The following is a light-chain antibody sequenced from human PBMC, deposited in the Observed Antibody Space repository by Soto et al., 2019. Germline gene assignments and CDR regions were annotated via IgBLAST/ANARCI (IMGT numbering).Light chain of an antibody. Sequence: DIQMTQSPSSLSASVGDRVTITCRASQDIDNYLAWYQQKPGRAPKLLIYSASTLQSGVPSRFSGSGSGTDFTLTISRLQPEDVAIYYWQDYDKGSYTFGPGNTVDIK. CDR2: SAS. J-gene: IGKJ3*01. CDR1: QDIDNY. V-gene: IGKV1-27*01. CDR3: QDYDKGSYT.